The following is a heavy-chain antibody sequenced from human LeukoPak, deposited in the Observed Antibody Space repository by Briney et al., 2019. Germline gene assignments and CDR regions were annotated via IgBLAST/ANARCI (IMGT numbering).Heavy chain of an antibody. CDR1: GGSISSSSYY. V-gene: IGHV4-39*01. Sequence: PSQTLSLXCTVSGGSISSSSYYWGWIRQPPAKGLEWTGNIYYSGSTYYNPSHKSRVTISVDTSKNQFYLKLSSVTAADTAVYYCARQVVVVPAAKGLYYDFWSGLPVDWFDPWGQGTLVTVSS. CDR3: ARQVVVVPAAKGLYYDFWSGLPVDWFDP. J-gene: IGHJ5*02. D-gene: IGHD2-2*01. CDR2: IYYSGST.